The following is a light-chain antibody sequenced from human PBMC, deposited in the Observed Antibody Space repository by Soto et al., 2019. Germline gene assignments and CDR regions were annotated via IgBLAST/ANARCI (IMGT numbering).Light chain of an antibody. J-gene: IGKJ3*01. CDR2: DAS. CDR3: QQYDNLPPFT. Sequence: DIQMTQSPSSLSASVGDRVTITCQASQDISNYLNWYQQKPRKAPKLLIYDASNLERGVPSRFSGSGSGTNFTFTISSLQPEDIATYYCQQYDNLPPFTFGPGTKVDIK. V-gene: IGKV1-33*01. CDR1: QDISNY.